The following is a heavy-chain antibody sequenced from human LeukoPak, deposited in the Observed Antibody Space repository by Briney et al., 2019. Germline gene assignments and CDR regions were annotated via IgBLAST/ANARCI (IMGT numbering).Heavy chain of an antibody. V-gene: IGHV3-13*01. CDR3: ARAPPLYGDYPYGMDV. CDR2: IGTAGDT. J-gene: IGHJ6*02. D-gene: IGHD4-17*01. Sequence: GGSLRLSCAASGFTFSSYDMHWVRQATGKGLEWVPAIGTAGDTYYPGSVKGRFTISRENAKNSLYLQMNSLRAGDTAVYYCARAPPLYGDYPYGMDVWGQGTTVTVSS. CDR1: GFTFSSYD.